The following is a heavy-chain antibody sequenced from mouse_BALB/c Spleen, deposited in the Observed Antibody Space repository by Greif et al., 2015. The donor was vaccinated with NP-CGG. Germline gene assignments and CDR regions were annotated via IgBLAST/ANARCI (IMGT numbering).Heavy chain of an antibody. CDR2: ISSGGSYT. CDR1: GFTFSSYG. V-gene: IGHV5-6*01. J-gene: IGHJ4*01. Sequence: EVQRVESGGDLVKPGGSLKLSCAASGFTFSSYGMSWVRQTPDKRLEWVATISSGGSYTYYPDSVKGRFTISRDNAKNTLYLQMSSLKSEDTAMYYCARHGSSSEAMDYWGQGTSVTVSS. CDR3: ARHGSSSEAMDY. D-gene: IGHD1-1*01.